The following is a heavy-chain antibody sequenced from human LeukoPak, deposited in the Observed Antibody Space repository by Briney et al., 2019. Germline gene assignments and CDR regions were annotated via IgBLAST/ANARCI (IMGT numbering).Heavy chain of an antibody. CDR1: GFTFDDYA. V-gene: IGHV3-11*01. D-gene: IGHD4-17*01. Sequence: PGGSLRLSCAASGFTFDDYAMHWVRQAPGKGLEWVSYISSSGSTIYYADSVKGRFTISRDNAKNSLYLQMNSLRAEDTAVYYCAREGEDYGDNGPDYWGQGTLVAVSS. CDR3: AREGEDYGDNGPDY. J-gene: IGHJ4*02. CDR2: ISSSGSTI.